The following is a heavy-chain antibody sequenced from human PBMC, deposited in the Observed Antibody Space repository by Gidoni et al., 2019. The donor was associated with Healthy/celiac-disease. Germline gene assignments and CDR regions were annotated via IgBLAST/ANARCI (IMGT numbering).Heavy chain of an antibody. CDR1: GVSFSGYY. J-gene: IGHJ4*02. CDR2: INHSGST. D-gene: IGHD3-10*01. Sequence: QVQLQQWGAGLLQPSSTLSLTCAVYGVSFSGYYWSWIRQPPGKGLEWIGEINHSGSTNYNPSIKSRVTISVDTSKNQFALKLSSVTDADTAVYDCARVSFGELLSSDYWGQGTLVTVSS. V-gene: IGHV4-34*01. CDR3: ARVSFGELLSSDY.